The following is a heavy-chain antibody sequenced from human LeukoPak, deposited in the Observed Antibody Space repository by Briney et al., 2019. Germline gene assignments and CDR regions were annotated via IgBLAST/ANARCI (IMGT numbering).Heavy chain of an antibody. Sequence: SETLSLTCSVSGDSISYFYWSWIRQAAGKGLEWIGRISGSGSTDYNASLKSRVTMSVDTSKSQLSLKVISVTAADTAVYYCARDHLSDWYFDLWGRGTLVAVSS. CDR2: ISGSGST. CDR1: GDSISYFY. V-gene: IGHV4-4*07. CDR3: ARDHLSDWYFDL. J-gene: IGHJ2*01.